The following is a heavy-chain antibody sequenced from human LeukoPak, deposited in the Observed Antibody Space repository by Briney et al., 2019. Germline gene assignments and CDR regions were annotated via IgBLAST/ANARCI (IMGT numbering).Heavy chain of an antibody. CDR1: GGSFSGYY. V-gene: IGHV4-34*01. J-gene: IGHJ6*03. CDR3: ARFRAAAGRYYYYYMDV. CDR2: INHSGST. Sequence: SETLSLTCAVYGGSFSGYYWSWIRQPPGKGLEWIGEINHSGSTNYNPSLKSRVTISVDTSKNQFSLKLSSVTAADTAVYYCARFRAAAGRYYYYYMDVWGKGTTVTISS. D-gene: IGHD6-13*01.